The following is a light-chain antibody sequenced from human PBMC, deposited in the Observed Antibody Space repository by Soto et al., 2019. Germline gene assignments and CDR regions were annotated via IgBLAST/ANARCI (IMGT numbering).Light chain of an antibody. Sequence: QSALTQPASVSGSLGQSITISCTGTSSDIGGHNYVSWYQLHPGKAPKVLIFEVIKRPSGVSTRFSGSKSGNMASLTISGLRPEGEGDYYCSSFTSTSTVILGGGTKVTVL. CDR3: SSFTSTSTVI. V-gene: IGLV2-14*01. J-gene: IGLJ2*01. CDR2: EVI. CDR1: SSDIGGHNY.